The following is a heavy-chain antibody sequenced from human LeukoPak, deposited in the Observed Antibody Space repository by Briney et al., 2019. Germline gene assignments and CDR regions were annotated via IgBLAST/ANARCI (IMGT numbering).Heavy chain of an antibody. Sequence: PSETLSLICTVSGGSISSSSYYWGWIRQPPGKGLEWIGSIYYSGSTYYNPSLKSRVTISVDTSKNQFSLKLSSVTAADTAVYYCARLDLDFWTDYWGQGTLVTVSS. CDR1: GGSISSSSYY. CDR2: IYYSGST. J-gene: IGHJ4*02. CDR3: ARLDLDFWTDY. V-gene: IGHV4-39*01. D-gene: IGHD3-3*01.